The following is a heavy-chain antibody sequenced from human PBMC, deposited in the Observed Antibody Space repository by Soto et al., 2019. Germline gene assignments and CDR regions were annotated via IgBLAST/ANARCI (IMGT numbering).Heavy chain of an antibody. V-gene: IGHV4-4*07. CDR2: IYTSGST. J-gene: IGHJ6*02. Sequence: SETLSLTCTVSGGSISSYYWSWIRQPAGKGLEWIGRIYTSGSTNYNPSLKSRVTMSVDTSKNQFSLKLSSVTAADTAVYYCVKTRGYCSGGSCYPDYYGMDVWGQGTTVTVSS. CDR1: GGSISSYY. D-gene: IGHD2-15*01. CDR3: VKTRGYCSGGSCYPDYYGMDV.